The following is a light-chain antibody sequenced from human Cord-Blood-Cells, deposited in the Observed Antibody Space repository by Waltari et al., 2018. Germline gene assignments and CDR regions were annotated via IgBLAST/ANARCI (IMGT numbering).Light chain of an antibody. CDR3: SSYTSSSTFYV. V-gene: IGLV2-14*01. CDR2: DVS. J-gene: IGLJ1*01. Sequence: QSALTQPASVSGSPGQSITISCTVTSSDVGGYNYVSWYQQHPGKAPKLMIYDVSNRPSGVSNRFSGSKSGNTASLTISGLQAEDEADYYCSSYTSSSTFYVFGTGTKVTVL. CDR1: SSDVGGYNY.